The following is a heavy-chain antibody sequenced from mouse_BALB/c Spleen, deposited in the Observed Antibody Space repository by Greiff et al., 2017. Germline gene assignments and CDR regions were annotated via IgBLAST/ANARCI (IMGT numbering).Heavy chain of an antibody. CDR2: IDPSDSET. Sequence: VQLQQPGAELVKPGAPVKLSCKASGYTFTSYWMNWVKQRPGRGLEWIGRIDPSDSETHYNQKFKDKATLTVDKSSSTAYIQLSSLTSEDSAVYYCARDGYHFDYWGQGTTLTVSS. CDR3: ARDGYHFDY. V-gene: IGHV1-69*02. J-gene: IGHJ2*01. D-gene: IGHD2-3*01. CDR1: GYTFTSYW.